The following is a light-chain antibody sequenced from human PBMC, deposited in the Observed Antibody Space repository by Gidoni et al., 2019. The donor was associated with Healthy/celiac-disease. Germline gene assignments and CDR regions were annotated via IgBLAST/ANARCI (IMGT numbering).Light chain of an antibody. V-gene: IGLV1-40*01. Sequence: QSVLTQPPPVSGAPGQRGTISCTGSSSNIGAGYDVHWYQQLPGTAPKLLIYGDSNRPSGVPDRISGSKSGTSASLAISGLQADDEGEYYCQSYDSSLSGSRVFGGGTKLTVL. J-gene: IGLJ3*02. CDR1: SSNIGAGYD. CDR2: GDS. CDR3: QSYDSSLSGSRV.